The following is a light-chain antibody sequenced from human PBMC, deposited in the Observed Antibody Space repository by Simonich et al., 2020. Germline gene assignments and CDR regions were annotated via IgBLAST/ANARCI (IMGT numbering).Light chain of an antibody. CDR3: CAYAGSSTWV. CDR2: EGS. Sequence: QSALTQPASVSGSPGQSITISCTGTSSDVGSYNLVSWYQQHPGKAPKLMIYEGSKRPSGVSKRFSGSKSGKTASLTISGRQAEDEADYYCCAYAGSSTWVFGGGTKLTVL. V-gene: IGLV2-23*01. J-gene: IGLJ3*02. CDR1: SSDVGSYNL.